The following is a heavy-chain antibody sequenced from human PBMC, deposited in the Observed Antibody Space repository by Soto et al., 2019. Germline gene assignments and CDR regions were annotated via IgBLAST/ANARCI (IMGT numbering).Heavy chain of an antibody. CDR1: GGSISSSSYY. Sequence: SETLSLTCTVSGGSISSSSYYWGWIRQPPGKGLEWIGSIYYSGSTYYNPSLKSRVTISVDTSKNQFSLKLSSVTAADTAVYYCARRGFWSGYSYYYYGMDVWGQGTTVTVSS. V-gene: IGHV4-39*01. D-gene: IGHD3-3*01. J-gene: IGHJ6*02. CDR3: ARRGFWSGYSYYYYGMDV. CDR2: IYYSGST.